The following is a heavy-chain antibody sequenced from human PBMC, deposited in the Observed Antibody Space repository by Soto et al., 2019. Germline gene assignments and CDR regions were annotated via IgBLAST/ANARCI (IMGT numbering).Heavy chain of an antibody. J-gene: IGHJ4*02. CDR3: ARGSVVAANLFDY. V-gene: IGHV4-31*03. CDR2: IYYSGST. Sequence: QVQLQESGPGLVKPSQTLSLTCTVSGGSISSGGYYWSWIRQHPGKGLEWIGYIYYSGSTNYNPSLKSRVTISVDTSKNQFSLKLSSVTAADTAVYYCARGSVVAANLFDYWGQGTLVTVSS. D-gene: IGHD2-15*01. CDR1: GGSISSGGYY.